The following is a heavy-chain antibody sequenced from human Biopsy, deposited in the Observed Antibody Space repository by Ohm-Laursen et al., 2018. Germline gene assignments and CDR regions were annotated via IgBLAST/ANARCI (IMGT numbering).Heavy chain of an antibody. V-gene: IGHV4-59*11. CDR3: ARGSNEYGGLYFPH. J-gene: IGHJ1*01. CDR2: ISHTGYT. Sequence: SETLSLTCTVSGGSFTGHYWTWIRQPPGKGLEWIGHISHTGYTSYKSSLKSRVTISLDTSRKHFSLRSTSLAAADPAVYYCARGSNEYGGLYFPHWGQGTLVTVSS. D-gene: IGHD4-23*01. CDR1: GGSFTGHY.